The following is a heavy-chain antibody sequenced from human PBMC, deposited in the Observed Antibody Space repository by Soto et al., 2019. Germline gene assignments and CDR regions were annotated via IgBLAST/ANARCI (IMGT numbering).Heavy chain of an antibody. CDR1: GFTFSNNG. V-gene: IGHV3-30*18. J-gene: IGHJ4*02. CDR2: ISQDGSYK. D-gene: IGHD3-22*01. Sequence: PGVSLRLSCAASGFTFSNNGMHWVRQAPGKGLEWVAVISQDGSYKYYADYVKGRFTISRDNSKNTLYLQMNSLRAEDTAVYYCAKDRYYYDSYLHYWGQGTQVTVSS. CDR3: AKDRYYYDSYLHY.